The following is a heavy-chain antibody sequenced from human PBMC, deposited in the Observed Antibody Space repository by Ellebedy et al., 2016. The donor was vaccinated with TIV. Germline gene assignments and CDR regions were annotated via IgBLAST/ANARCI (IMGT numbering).Heavy chain of an antibody. Sequence: GESLKISCAASGSTFSSYSMHWVRQSPGKGLEWVSSISSSSSYIYYADSVKGRFTISRDNAKNSLYLQMNSLRAEDTAVYYCARDGGSGSSTDGDSYYGMNVWGQGCTVTVSS. D-gene: IGHD2-8*02. CDR3: ARDGGSGSSTDGDSYYGMNV. V-gene: IGHV3-21*01. CDR1: GSTFSSYS. CDR2: ISSSSSYI. J-gene: IGHJ6*02.